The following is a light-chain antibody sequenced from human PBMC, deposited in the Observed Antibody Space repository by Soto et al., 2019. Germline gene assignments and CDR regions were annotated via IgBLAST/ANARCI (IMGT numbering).Light chain of an antibody. CDR3: SSYTSSRTRV. CDR2: EVS. V-gene: IGLV2-14*03. J-gene: IGLJ1*01. Sequence: SVLTQPASVSGSPGQSITLSCTGTSSDVGAYDYVSWYQQHPDKAPKLMIYEVSNRPSGVSNRFSGSKSVNTATLTISGLQADDEADYYCSSYTSSRTRVFGTGTKVTVL. CDR1: SSDVGAYDY.